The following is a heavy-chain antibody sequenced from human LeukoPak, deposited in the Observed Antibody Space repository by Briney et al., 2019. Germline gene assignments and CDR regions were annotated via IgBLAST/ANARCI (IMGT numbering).Heavy chain of an antibody. V-gene: IGHV3-11*01. CDR2: ISSSGSTI. J-gene: IGHJ4*02. CDR3: ARDGRFGELSVYFDY. Sequence: GGSLRLSCAASGFTFSDYYMSWIRQAPGKGLEWVSYISSSGSTIYYADSVKGRFTISRDNAKNSLYLQMNSLRAEDTAVHYCARDGRFGELSVYFDYWGQGTLVTVSS. CDR1: GFTFSDYY. D-gene: IGHD3-10*01.